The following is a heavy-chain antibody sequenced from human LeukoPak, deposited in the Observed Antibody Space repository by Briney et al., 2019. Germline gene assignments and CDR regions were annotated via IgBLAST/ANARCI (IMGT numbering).Heavy chain of an antibody. V-gene: IGHV3-21*04. CDR1: GFTFSSFN. J-gene: IGHJ6*02. CDR2: ISSTSSLI. CDR3: ARALATGNVYHGMDV. Sequence: KAGGSLRLSCAASGFTFSSFNMNWVRQAPGKGLEWVSSISSTSSLIWYADSLKGRFTISRDNAKNSLYLQMDSLRAEDTAMYHCARALATGNVYHGMDVWGQGTTVTVSS. D-gene: IGHD1-1*01.